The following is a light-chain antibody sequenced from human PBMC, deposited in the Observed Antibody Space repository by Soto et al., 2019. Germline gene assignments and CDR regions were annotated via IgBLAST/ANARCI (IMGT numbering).Light chain of an antibody. CDR2: KAC. Sequence: DIQMTQSPSTLSASVGDRVTITCRASQSITSWLAWYQQKPGKAPQLLIYKACILESGVPSRFSGSGSGTDFTLSISSLQPDDFATYYCQHYNTYWTFGQGTKVEIK. CDR1: QSITSW. J-gene: IGKJ1*01. CDR3: QHYNTYWT. V-gene: IGKV1-5*03.